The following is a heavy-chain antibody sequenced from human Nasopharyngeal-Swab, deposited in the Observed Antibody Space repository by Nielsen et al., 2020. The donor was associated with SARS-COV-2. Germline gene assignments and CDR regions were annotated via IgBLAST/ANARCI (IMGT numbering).Heavy chain of an antibody. J-gene: IGHJ6*02. CDR3: ARDNRLQLWLRFYGLDV. CDR2: IESDGTT. D-gene: IGHD5-18*01. Sequence: GGSLRLSCAASGITVSDNYMTWVRQVPGKGLEWVSLIESDGTTYYSDSVRGRFTISRDNAKNIVFLQMNSLGVEDTALYYCARDNRLQLWLRFYGLDVWGQGTTVTVPS. V-gene: IGHV3-66*01. CDR1: GITVSDNY.